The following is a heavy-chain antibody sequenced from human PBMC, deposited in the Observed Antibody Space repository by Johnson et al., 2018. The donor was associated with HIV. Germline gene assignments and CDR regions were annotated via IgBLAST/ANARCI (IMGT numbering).Heavy chain of an antibody. CDR2: INGNGGST. D-gene: IGHD1-1*01. CDR1: GFTVNSNY. Sequence: VQLVESGGGLIQPGGSLRLSCAASGFTVNSNYMSWVRQAPGQGLEWVSGINGNGGSTAYADSVKGRFTISRDNAKNSLYLQMNSLGAEDTAVYYCAKDLMYNWNDVGAFDIWGQGTMVTVSS. V-gene: IGHV3-20*04. J-gene: IGHJ3*02. CDR3: AKDLMYNWNDVGAFDI.